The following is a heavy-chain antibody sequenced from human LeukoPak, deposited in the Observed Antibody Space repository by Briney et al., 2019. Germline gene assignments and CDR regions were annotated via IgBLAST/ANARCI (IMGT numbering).Heavy chain of an antibody. CDR3: ARGYCSSTICFQYFHH. Sequence: PSEPLSLTCTVSSDSISSSYWSWIRQPPGKGLEWIGYIYYSGSTNYNPSLKSRVAISVDTSKNQFSLKLNSVTAAATAVYYGARGYCSSTICFQYFHHWGQGALVTVSS. V-gene: IGHV4-59*01. D-gene: IGHD2-2*01. J-gene: IGHJ1*01. CDR2: IYYSGST. CDR1: SDSISSSY.